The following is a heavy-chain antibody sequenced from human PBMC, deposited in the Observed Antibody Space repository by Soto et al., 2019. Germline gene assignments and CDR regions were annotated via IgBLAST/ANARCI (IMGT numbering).Heavy chain of an antibody. Sequence: EVQLLESGGGLVQPGGSLRLSCAASGFTFSSYAMSWVRQAPGKGLEWVSAISSSGGSTYYADSVKGRFTISRDNSKNTLYLQMNSLRAEDTAVYYCAKDLIAVVWYGLDYWGQGTLVTVSS. D-gene: IGHD6-19*01. CDR2: ISSSGGST. CDR1: GFTFSSYA. J-gene: IGHJ4*02. V-gene: IGHV3-23*01. CDR3: AKDLIAVVWYGLDY.